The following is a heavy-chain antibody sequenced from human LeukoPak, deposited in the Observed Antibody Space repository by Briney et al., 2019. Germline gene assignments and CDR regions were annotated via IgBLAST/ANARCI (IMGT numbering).Heavy chain of an antibody. D-gene: IGHD5-12*01. Sequence: PSETLSLTCTVSGGSISSGGYYWSWIRQHPGKGLEWIGYIYYSGSTYYNPSLKSRVTISVDTSKNQFSLKLSSVTAADTAVYYCAREGGYSGYDEGYNWFDPWGQGTLVTVSS. J-gene: IGHJ5*02. V-gene: IGHV4-31*03. CDR2: IYYSGST. CDR3: AREGGYSGYDEGYNWFDP. CDR1: GGSISSGGYY.